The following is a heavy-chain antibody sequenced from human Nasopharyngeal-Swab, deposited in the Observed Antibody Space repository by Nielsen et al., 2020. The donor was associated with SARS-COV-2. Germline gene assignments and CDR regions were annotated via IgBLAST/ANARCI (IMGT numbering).Heavy chain of an antibody. CDR2: INPNSGDT. CDR3: ARDDGDVPGITGSGPPGGY. CDR1: GYTFTDYY. V-gene: IGHV1-2*06. D-gene: IGHD6-13*01. Sequence: ASVKVSCKASGYTFTDYYMHWVRQAPGQGLEWMGRINPNSGDTKDAQKFQGRVTVTRDKSINTAYMELSSLRSDDTAMYYCARDDGDVPGITGSGPPGGYWGQGTLVTVSS. J-gene: IGHJ4*02.